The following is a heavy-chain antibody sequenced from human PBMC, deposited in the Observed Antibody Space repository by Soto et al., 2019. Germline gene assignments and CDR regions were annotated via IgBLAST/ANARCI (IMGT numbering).Heavy chain of an antibody. CDR3: ARVNRQQLGYYYGMDV. D-gene: IGHD6-13*01. J-gene: IGHJ6*02. Sequence: SETLSLTCTVSGGSISSGDYYRSWIRQPPGKGLEWIGYIYYSGSTYYNPSLKSRVTISVDTSKNQFSLKLSSVTAADTAVYYCARVNRQQLGYYYGMDVWGQGTTVTVSS. CDR1: GGSISSGDYY. V-gene: IGHV4-30-4*01. CDR2: IYYSGST.